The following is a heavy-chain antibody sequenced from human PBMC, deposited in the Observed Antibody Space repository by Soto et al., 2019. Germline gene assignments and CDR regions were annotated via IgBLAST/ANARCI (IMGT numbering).Heavy chain of an antibody. V-gene: IGHV3-30*18. CDR3: AKDSSYSSGWYHKGGFYYYGMDV. J-gene: IGHJ6*02. D-gene: IGHD6-19*01. Sequence: GGSLRLSCAASGFTFSSYGMHWVRQAPGKGLEWVAVISYDGSNKYYADSVKGRFTISRDNSKNTLYLQMNSLRAEDTAVYYCAKDSSYSSGWYHKGGFYYYGMDVWGQGTTVTVSS. CDR1: GFTFSSYG. CDR2: ISYDGSNK.